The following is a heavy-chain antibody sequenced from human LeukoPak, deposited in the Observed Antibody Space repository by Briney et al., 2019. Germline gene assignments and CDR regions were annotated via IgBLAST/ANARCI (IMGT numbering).Heavy chain of an antibody. D-gene: IGHD6-13*01. CDR1: GGSISSGGYS. CDR3: ARSALPERRIRSSSWYYFDY. J-gene: IGHJ4*02. CDR2: IYHSGST. Sequence: KPSQTLSLTCAVSGGSISSGGYSWSWIRQPPGKGLEWIGYIYHSGSTYYNPSLKSRVTISVDRSKNQSSLKLSSVTAADTAVYYCARSALPERRIRSSSWYYFDYWGQGTLVTVSS. V-gene: IGHV4-30-2*01.